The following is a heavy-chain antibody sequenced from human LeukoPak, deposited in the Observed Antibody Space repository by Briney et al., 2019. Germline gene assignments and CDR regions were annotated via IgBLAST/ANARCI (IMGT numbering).Heavy chain of an antibody. D-gene: IGHD5-18*01. Sequence: PSETLSLTCTVSGGSIISYYWSWIRQPPGKGLEWIGYIYYSGGTNYNPSLKSRVTISVDTSKNQFSLKLSSVTAADTAVYYCARGYSYGDYYYYYYMDVWGKGTTVTISS. J-gene: IGHJ6*03. CDR1: GGSIISYY. CDR2: IYYSGGT. V-gene: IGHV4-59*08. CDR3: ARGYSYGDYYYYYYMDV.